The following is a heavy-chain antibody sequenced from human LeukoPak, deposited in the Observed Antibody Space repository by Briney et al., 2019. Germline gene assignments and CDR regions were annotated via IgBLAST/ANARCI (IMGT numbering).Heavy chain of an antibody. V-gene: IGHV4-59*01. CDR3: ARVDSGTYYMPFDY. D-gene: IGHD1-26*01. J-gene: IGHJ4*02. CDR1: GGSLIPYY. Sequence: PSQTLSLTCTVSGGSLIPYYWSWIRQPPGKGLEWIGYIYHSGTTNYSPPLKGRATLSVDTSKNQISLRLSSVTAADTAVYFCARVDSGTYYMPFDYWGQGSLVTVSS. CDR2: IYHSGTT.